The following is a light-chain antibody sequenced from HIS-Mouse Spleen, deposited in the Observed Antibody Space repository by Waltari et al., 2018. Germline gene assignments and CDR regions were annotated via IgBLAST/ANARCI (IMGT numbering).Light chain of an antibody. J-gene: IGLJ2*01. CDR2: EDS. Sequence: SYELTQPPSVSVSPGQTARITCSGDALPKKYAYWYQDKSGPAPVPVIYEDSKRPSGIPERFAGSSAGTMATLTVSGAQVEDEADYYCYSTDSSGNHRVFGGGTKLTVL. CDR3: YSTDSSGNHRV. V-gene: IGLV3-10*01. CDR1: ALPKKY.